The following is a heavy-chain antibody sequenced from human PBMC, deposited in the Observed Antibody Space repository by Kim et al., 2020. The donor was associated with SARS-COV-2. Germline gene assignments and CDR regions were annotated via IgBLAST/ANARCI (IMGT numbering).Heavy chain of an antibody. CDR3: ARGPGGYDFWSGYYRRYF. Sequence: SETLSLTCAVYGGSFSGYYWSWIRQPPGKGLEWIGEINHSGSTNYNPSLKSRVTISVDTSKNQFSLKLSSVTAADTAVYYCARGPGGYDFWSGYYRRYF. CDR2: INHSGST. V-gene: IGHV4-34*01. J-gene: IGHJ4*03. CDR1: GGSFSGYY. D-gene: IGHD3-3*01.